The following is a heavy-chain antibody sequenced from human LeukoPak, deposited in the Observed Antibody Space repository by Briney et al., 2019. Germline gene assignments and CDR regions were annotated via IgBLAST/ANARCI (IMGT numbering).Heavy chain of an antibody. J-gene: IGHJ6*02. CDR3: ARDVRIAVAGRGDYYYYYGMDV. V-gene: IGHV3-21*01. D-gene: IGHD6-19*01. CDR1: GFTFSSYS. CDR2: ISSSSSYI. Sequence: PGGSLRLSCAASGFTFSSYSMNWVRQAPGKGLEWVSSISSSSSYIYYADSVKGRFTISRDNAKNSLYLQMNSLRAEDTAVYYCARDVRIAVAGRGDYYYYYGMDVWGQGTTVTVSS.